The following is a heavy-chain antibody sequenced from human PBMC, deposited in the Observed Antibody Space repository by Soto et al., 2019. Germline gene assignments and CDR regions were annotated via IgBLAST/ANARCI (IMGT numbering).Heavy chain of an antibody. D-gene: IGHD3-10*01. J-gene: IGHJ6*02. CDR1: GFTFSSYG. Sequence: QVQLVESGGGVVQPGRSLRLSCAASGFTFSSYGMHWVRQAPGKGLEWVAVIWYDGSNKYYADSVKGRFTISRDNSKNTLYLQMNRLRAEDTAVYYCARDQYYYGLGSYPFRLRYYYYGMDVWGQGTTVTVSS. V-gene: IGHV3-33*01. CDR2: IWYDGSNK. CDR3: ARDQYYYGLGSYPFRLRYYYYGMDV.